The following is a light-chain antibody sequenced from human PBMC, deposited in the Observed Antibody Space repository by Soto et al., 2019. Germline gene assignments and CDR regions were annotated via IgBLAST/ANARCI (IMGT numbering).Light chain of an antibody. CDR2: DVN. CDR1: SSDIGNYKS. V-gene: IGLV2-11*01. J-gene: IGLJ3*02. CDR3: CSYAGGFSWV. Sequence: QSALTQPRSVSGSPGQSVTISCTGTSSDIGNYKSVSWYQQYLGEAPKLMIYDVNKRSSGVPDRFSGSKSVNMASLTISGLQPEDEADYYCCSYAGGFSWVFGGGTKLTVL.